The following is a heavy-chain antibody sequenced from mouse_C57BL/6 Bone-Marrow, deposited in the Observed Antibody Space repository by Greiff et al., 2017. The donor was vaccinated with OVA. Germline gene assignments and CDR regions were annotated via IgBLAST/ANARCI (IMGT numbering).Heavy chain of an antibody. V-gene: IGHV5-2*01. CDR3: ASPPYYYGSDWYFDV. Sequence: DVQLVESGGGLVQPGESLKLSCESNEYEFPSHDMSWVRKTPEKRLELVAAINSDGGSTYYPDTMERRFIISRDNTKKTLYLQMSSLRSEDTALYYCASPPYYYGSDWYFDVWGTGTTVTVSS. D-gene: IGHD1-1*01. CDR1: EYEFPSHD. CDR2: INSDGGST. J-gene: IGHJ1*03.